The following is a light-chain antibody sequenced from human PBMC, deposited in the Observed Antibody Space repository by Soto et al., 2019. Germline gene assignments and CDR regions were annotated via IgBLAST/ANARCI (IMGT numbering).Light chain of an antibody. Sequence: DIQMTQSPSSLSASVGDRVIITCRASQSIASYLIWYQQKPGQAPKVLIYGASTLQGGVPSRFSGSGSGTDFTLTISSLQPEDFATYYCQQSYSIPPYTFGQGTKLEIK. V-gene: IGKV1-39*01. CDR3: QQSYSIPPYT. CDR2: GAS. CDR1: QSIASY. J-gene: IGKJ2*01.